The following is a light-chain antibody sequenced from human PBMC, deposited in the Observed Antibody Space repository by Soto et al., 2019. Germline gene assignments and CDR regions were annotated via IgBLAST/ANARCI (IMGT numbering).Light chain of an antibody. CDR3: QQYNSTLT. CDR2: DAS. J-gene: IGKJ1*01. Sequence: DIQMTQSPSTLSASVGDRVTITCRASQSISSWLAWYQQKPGKAPKLLIYDASSLESGVPSRFSGSGSGTEFSLTISSLQPDDFSTYYCQQYNSTLTFGRWTKVEIK. V-gene: IGKV1-5*01. CDR1: QSISSW.